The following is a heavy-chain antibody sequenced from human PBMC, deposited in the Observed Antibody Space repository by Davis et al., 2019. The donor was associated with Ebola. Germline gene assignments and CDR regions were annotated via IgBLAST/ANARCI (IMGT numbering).Heavy chain of an antibody. CDR3: ATTLEPIYCGGDCSFLSYYYYGMDV. Sequence: GGSLRLSCEASGFTFSTFALSWVRQAPGKGLEWLSAISAIAGGARYYADSVKGRFTISRDNSKNTLYLQMNSLRAEDTAVYYCATTLEPIYCGGDCSFLSYYYYGMDVWGKGTTVTVSS. CDR1: GFTFSTFA. CDR2: ISAIAGGAR. J-gene: IGHJ6*04. V-gene: IGHV3-23*01. D-gene: IGHD2-21*02.